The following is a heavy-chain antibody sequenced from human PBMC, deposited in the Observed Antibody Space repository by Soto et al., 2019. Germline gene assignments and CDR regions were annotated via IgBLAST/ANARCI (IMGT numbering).Heavy chain of an antibody. Sequence: GGSLRLSCAASGVTFSNYFMHWVRQAPGKGLEWVALIWFDGSNKYYADSVKGRFTISRDNSKNTLYLQMNSLRAEDTAVYYCAREAMIVVVTNSGAFDIWGHGTMVTVSS. V-gene: IGHV3-33*01. D-gene: IGHD3-22*01. J-gene: IGHJ3*02. CDR1: GVTFSNYF. CDR2: IWFDGSNK. CDR3: AREAMIVVVTNSGAFDI.